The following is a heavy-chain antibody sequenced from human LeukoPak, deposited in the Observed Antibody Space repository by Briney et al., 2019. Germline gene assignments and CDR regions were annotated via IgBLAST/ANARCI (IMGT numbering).Heavy chain of an antibody. J-gene: IGHJ3*02. D-gene: IGHD1-26*01. Sequence: GGSLRLSCAASGFTFSSYSMNWVRQAPGKGLEWVSSISSSSSYIYYADSVKGRFTISRDNAKNSLYLQMNSLRAEDTAVYYCARERGYRGSYPRNIDDAFDIWGQGTMVTVSS. CDR3: ARERGYRGSYPRNIDDAFDI. V-gene: IGHV3-21*01. CDR1: GFTFSSYS. CDR2: ISSSSSYI.